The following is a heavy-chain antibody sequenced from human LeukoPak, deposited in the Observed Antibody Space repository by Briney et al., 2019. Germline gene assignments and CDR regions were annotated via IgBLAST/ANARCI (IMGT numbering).Heavy chain of an antibody. J-gene: IGHJ4*02. CDR2: ISGSGGST. CDR3: AKWFYVLDTAPRVSYFDY. Sequence: GGSLRLSCAASGFTFSSYAMSWVRQAPGKGLEWVSAISGSGGSTYYADSVKGRFTISRDNSKNTLYLQMNSLRAEDTAVYYCAKWFYVLDTAPRVSYFDYWGQGTLVTVSS. D-gene: IGHD3/OR15-3a*01. CDR1: GFTFSSYA. V-gene: IGHV3-23*01.